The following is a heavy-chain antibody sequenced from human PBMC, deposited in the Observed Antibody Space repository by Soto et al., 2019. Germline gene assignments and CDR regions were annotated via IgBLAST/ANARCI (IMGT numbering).Heavy chain of an antibody. CDR2: INHSGST. J-gene: IGHJ6*03. Sequence: SETLSLTCAVYGGSFSGYYWSWIRQPPGKGLGWIGEINHSGSTNYNPSLKSRVTISVDTSKNQLSLKLSSVTAADTAVYYCARSAPYYYGSGSYYGYYYYYMDVWGKGTTVTVSS. CDR3: ARSAPYYYGSGSYYGYYYYYMDV. V-gene: IGHV4-34*01. CDR1: GGSFSGYY. D-gene: IGHD3-10*01.